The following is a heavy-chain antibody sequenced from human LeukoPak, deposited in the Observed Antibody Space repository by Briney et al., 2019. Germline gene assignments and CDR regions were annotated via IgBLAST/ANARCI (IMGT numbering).Heavy chain of an antibody. Sequence: AASVKVSCKASGYTFTSYAMNWVRQAPGQGLEWMGGIIPIFGTANYAQKFQGRVTITADESTSTAYMELSSLRSEDTAVYYCARDGSVSRVYSYGYYEMDYYYGMDVWGQGTTVTVSS. J-gene: IGHJ6*02. D-gene: IGHD5-18*01. CDR2: IIPIFGTA. CDR1: GYTFTSYA. CDR3: ARDGSVSRVYSYGYYEMDYYYGMDV. V-gene: IGHV1-69*13.